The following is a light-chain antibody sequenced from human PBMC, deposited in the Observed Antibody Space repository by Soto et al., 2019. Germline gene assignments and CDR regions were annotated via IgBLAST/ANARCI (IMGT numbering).Light chain of an antibody. CDR1: QSVSSY. Sequence: EIVLTQSPATLSLSPGERATLSCRASQSVSSYLAWYQQKPGQAPRLLIYDASNRATGIPARFSGSGSGTAFTLTISSLEPEDFAVYYCRQRSTWPPRFTFGPGTKVDIK. J-gene: IGKJ3*01. CDR3: RQRSTWPPRFT. V-gene: IGKV3-11*01. CDR2: DAS.